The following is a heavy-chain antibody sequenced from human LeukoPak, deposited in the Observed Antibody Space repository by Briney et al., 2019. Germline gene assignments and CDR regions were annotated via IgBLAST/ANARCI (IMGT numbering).Heavy chain of an antibody. CDR3: AVRGYCSSTSCYGFDY. V-gene: IGHV4-34*01. Sequence: SETLSLTRAVYGGSFSGYYWSWIRQPPGKGLEWIGEINHSGSTNYNPSLKSRVTISVDTSKNQFSLKLSSVTAADTAVYYCAVRGYCSSTSCYGFDYWGQGTLVTVSS. CDR1: GGSFSGYY. CDR2: INHSGST. J-gene: IGHJ4*02. D-gene: IGHD2-2*01.